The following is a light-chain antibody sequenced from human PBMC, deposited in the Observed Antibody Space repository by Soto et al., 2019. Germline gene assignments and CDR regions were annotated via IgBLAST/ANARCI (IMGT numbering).Light chain of an antibody. Sequence: QSVLTQPASVSGSPGQSIAISCIGVRTDGDGHDYVSWYQQHPGQAPQLIIYDVYNRPSGVSDRFSGSKSGNTASLIISGLQAEDEADYFCASYTASSPFYVFGAVTKVTVL. CDR2: DVY. CDR3: ASYTASSPFYV. J-gene: IGLJ1*01. CDR1: RTDGDGHDY. V-gene: IGLV2-14*03.